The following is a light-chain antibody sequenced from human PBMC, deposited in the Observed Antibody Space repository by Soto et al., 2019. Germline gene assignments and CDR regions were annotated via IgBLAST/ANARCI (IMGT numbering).Light chain of an antibody. CDR3: HHYTRT. CDR1: QSISRY. V-gene: IGKV1-39*01. J-gene: IGKJ1*01. CDR2: DAS. Sequence: DIQMTQSPYSLSASVGDRVTITCRASQSISRYLNWYQQKAGKAPQLLIYDASSLYSGVPSRFSGSGSGTDFTLTISSLQPDDFATYYCHHYTRTFGQGTKV.